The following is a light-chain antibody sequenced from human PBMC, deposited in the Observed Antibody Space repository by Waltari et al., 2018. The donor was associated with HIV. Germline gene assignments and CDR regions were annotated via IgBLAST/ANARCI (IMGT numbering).Light chain of an antibody. J-gene: IGLJ3*02. CDR2: LEGGGGY. V-gene: IGLV4-60*02. Sequence: QPVLTQSSSASASLGSSAKLTCTLTSRHSRNIIACHRQQPGKAPRYLMKLEGGGGYSRGGGVPDRFSRSRSGADRYLIISILQFEDEAAYYCETWDSSTGVFGGGTKVT. CDR1: SRHSRNI. CDR3: ETWDSSTGV.